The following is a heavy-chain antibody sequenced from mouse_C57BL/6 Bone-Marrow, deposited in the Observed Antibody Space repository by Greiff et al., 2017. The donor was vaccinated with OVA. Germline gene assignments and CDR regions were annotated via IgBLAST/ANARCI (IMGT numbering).Heavy chain of an antibody. D-gene: IGHD2-1*01. V-gene: IGHV1-64*01. CDR1: GYTFSSYW. CDR3: ARFGNYGGMDY. J-gene: IGHJ4*01. Sequence: VQLQQPGAELVKPGASVKLSCKASGYTFSSYWMHWVKQRPGQGLEWIGMIHPNSGSTNYNEKFKSKATLTVDKSSSTAYMQLSSLTSEDSAVYYCARFGNYGGMDYWGQGTSVTVSS. CDR2: IHPNSGST.